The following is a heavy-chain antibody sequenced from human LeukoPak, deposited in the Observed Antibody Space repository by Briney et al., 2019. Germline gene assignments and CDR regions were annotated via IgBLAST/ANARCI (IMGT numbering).Heavy chain of an antibody. V-gene: IGHV3-15*04. CDR2: IETKSDGGTA. Sequence: GESLKISCAASGFGFSDASMAWVRQAPGKGLEWVGRIETKSDGGTAAYAAPVNGRFTISRDDSANTLYLQMNSLRTEDTAMYYCGHNDYGSTWGQGTLVTVFS. D-gene: IGHD4-17*01. CDR1: GFGFSDAS. CDR3: GHNDYGST. J-gene: IGHJ4*02.